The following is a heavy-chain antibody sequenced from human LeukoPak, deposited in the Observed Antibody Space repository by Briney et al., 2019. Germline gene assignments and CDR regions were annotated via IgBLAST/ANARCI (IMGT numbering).Heavy chain of an antibody. J-gene: IGHJ1*01. D-gene: IGHD5/OR15-5a*01. V-gene: IGHV3-53*01. Sequence: GGSRRLSCAASGFTVSSNYMSWVRQAPGKGLEWVSLISSVGSTYYAGSVKGRFTISRDNSKNTLYLQMNSLRAEDTAVYYCARDQYGSNWYVYHWGQGTLVTVS. CDR1: GFTVSSNY. CDR3: ARDQYGSNWYVYH. CDR2: ISSVGST.